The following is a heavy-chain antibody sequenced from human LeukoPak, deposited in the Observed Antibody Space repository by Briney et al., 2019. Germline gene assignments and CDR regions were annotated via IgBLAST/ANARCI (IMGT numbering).Heavy chain of an antibody. Sequence: PGRSLRLSCAASGFTFSSYAMHWVRQAPGKGLEGVAVISYDGSNKYYADSVKGRFTISRDNSKNTLYLQMNSLRAEDTAVYYCARDHSGSYWLLDYWGQGTLVTVSS. CDR3: ARDHSGSYWLLDY. V-gene: IGHV3-30-3*01. CDR1: GFTFSSYA. J-gene: IGHJ4*02. CDR2: ISYDGSNK. D-gene: IGHD1-26*01.